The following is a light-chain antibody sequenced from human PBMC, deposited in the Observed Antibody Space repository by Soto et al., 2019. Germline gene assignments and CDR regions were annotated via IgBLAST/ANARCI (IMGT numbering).Light chain of an antibody. V-gene: IGKV1-8*01. CDR3: QQYYSYPRT. CDR1: QGISSY. CDR2: AAS. J-gene: IGKJ1*01. Sequence: AIRMTQSPSSFSASTGDRVTITCRASQGISSYLSWYQQKPGQAPKLLIYAASTLQSGVPSMFSGSGSGTDFTLTISCLQSEDFATYYCQQYYSYPRTFGQGNKVEIK.